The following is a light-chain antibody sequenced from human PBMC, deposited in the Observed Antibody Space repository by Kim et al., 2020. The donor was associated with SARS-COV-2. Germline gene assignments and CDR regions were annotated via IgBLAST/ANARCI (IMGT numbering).Light chain of an antibody. CDR3: QEYETNS. CDR2: QAA. Sequence: ASGRARVTITCRASQSISGWCAWYQQKPGKAPKLLIYQAANLESGVPSRFSGSGFGTDFTLTISTLQPDDFATYYCQEYETNSFGQGTKLEI. CDR1: QSISGW. J-gene: IGKJ2*01. V-gene: IGKV1-5*03.